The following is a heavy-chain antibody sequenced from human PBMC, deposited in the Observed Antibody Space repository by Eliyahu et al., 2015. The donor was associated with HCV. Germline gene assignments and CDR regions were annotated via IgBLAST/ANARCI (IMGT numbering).Heavy chain of an antibody. CDR3: AHSPYYYWGHFDS. Sequence: FSLTSSGVGVGWIRQPPGKALEWLALIFWDDLKRYSPSLKNRLTNTRDTSKNQVVLTVANMDPVDTATYFCAHSPYYYWGHFDSWGQGTLVTVSS. CDR2: IFWDDLK. D-gene: IGHD3-22*01. CDR1: FSLTSSGVG. J-gene: IGHJ4*02. V-gene: IGHV2-5*02.